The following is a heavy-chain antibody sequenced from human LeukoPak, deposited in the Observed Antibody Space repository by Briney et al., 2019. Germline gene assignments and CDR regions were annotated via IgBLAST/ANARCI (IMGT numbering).Heavy chain of an antibody. CDR1: GGSISSGNYY. V-gene: IGHV4-61*02. Sequence: PSQTLSLTCTVSGGSISSGNYYWSWIRQPAGKGLEWIGRINASGSTKYNPSLKSRVTISIDTSKNQFSLKLSSVTAADTAVYYCARDSGVSDVFDIWGQGTMDTVSS. CDR2: INASGST. J-gene: IGHJ3*02. CDR3: ARDSGVSDVFDI. D-gene: IGHD3-10*01.